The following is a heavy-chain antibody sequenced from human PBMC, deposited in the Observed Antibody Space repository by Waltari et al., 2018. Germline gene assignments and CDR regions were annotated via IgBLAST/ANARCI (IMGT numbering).Heavy chain of an antibody. Sequence: EVQLLESGGGLVRPGGSLRVSCHASGFTSVPHAINWVRQAPGKGLEWVSSISVSDATYYADSVKGRFTISRDYSDNTVYLQMDSLRADDTAVYFCAKPFYNWDDPLHSWGQGTPVTVSS. V-gene: IGHV3-23*01. D-gene: IGHD1-20*01. CDR1: GFTSVPHA. J-gene: IGHJ1*01. CDR2: ISVSDAT. CDR3: AKPFYNWDDPLHS.